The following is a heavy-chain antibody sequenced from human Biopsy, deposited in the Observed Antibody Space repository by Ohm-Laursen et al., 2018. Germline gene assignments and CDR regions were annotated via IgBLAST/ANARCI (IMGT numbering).Heavy chain of an antibody. V-gene: IGHV1-24*01. CDR3: ATDINVWNVNY. CDR2: FAPENGRI. CDR1: GYTLTELS. Sequence: ASVKVSCKVSGYTLTELSMHWVRQAPGQGLEWMGGFAPENGRIVYSQKFQGRVTMTEDTSTSTAYMEVWRLRSDDTAVYYCATDINVWNVNYWGQGTQVIVSS. D-gene: IGHD1-1*01. J-gene: IGHJ4*02.